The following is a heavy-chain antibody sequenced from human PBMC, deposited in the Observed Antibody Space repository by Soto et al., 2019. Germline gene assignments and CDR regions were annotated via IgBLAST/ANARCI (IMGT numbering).Heavy chain of an antibody. CDR2: IHSSGNT. Sequence: QVHLQESGPGLVNPLETLSLTCTVSGTSVFGANWWGWVRQPPGKGLEWIGEIHSSGNTDYNPSLKSRVTISVDMSKTEFSLKLTSVTAADTAVYYCARTGPYSSGNNWGQGTLVAVSS. V-gene: IGHV4-4*02. CDR3: ARTGPYSSGNN. D-gene: IGHD3-22*01. J-gene: IGHJ4*02. CDR1: GTSVFGANW.